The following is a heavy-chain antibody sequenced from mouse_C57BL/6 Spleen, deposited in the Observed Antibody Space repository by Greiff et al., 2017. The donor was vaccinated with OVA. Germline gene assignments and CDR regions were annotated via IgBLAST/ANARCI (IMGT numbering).Heavy chain of an antibody. Sequence: VKLLESGPELVKPGASVKISCKASGYAFSSSWMNWVKQRPGKGLEWIGRIYPGDGDTNYNGKFKGKATLTADKSSSTAYMQLSSLTSEDSAVYFCARGGLTIDYWGQGTTLTVSS. D-gene: IGHD1-3*01. CDR3: ARGGLTIDY. CDR2: IYPGDGDT. J-gene: IGHJ2*01. V-gene: IGHV1-82*01. CDR1: GYAFSSSW.